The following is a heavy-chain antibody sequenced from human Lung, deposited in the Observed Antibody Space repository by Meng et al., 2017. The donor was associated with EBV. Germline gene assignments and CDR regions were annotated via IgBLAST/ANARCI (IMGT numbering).Heavy chain of an antibody. D-gene: IGHD5-18*01. V-gene: IGHV4-31*03. J-gene: IGHJ4*02. Sequence: QVQLPGSGPGLVKPSQTLSLTCTVSGGSISSGGYYWSWIRHHPGKGLEWIGYIYYSGDTDYNPSLKSRVTISMDTSKNQFSLKLSSVTAADTAVYYCARAVDTGYFDYWGQGTLVTVSS. CDR1: GGSISSGGYY. CDR3: ARAVDTGYFDY. CDR2: IYYSGDT.